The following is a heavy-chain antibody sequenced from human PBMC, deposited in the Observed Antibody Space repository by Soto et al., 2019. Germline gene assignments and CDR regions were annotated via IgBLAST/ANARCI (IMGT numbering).Heavy chain of an antibody. V-gene: IGHV4-59*01. D-gene: IGHD4-17*01. Sequence: SETLSLTCTVSGSSISSYYWSWIRQPPGKGLEWIGYIYYSGSTNYNPSLKSRVTISVDTSKNQFSLKLSSVTAADTAVYYCARDTGTANDYGDYWCFDPWGQGILVTVSS. J-gene: IGHJ5*02. CDR2: IYYSGST. CDR3: ARDTGTANDYGDYWCFDP. CDR1: GSSISSYY.